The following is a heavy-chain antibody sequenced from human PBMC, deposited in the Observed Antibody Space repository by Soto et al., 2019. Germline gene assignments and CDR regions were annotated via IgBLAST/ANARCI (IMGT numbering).Heavy chain of an antibody. Sequence: EVQLVESGGGLVQPGGSLRLSCAASGFTFSSYSMNWVRQAPGKGLEWVSYISSSSSTIYYADSVKGRFTISRDNAKNSLYLQMNSLRAEDTAVYYFARDLNYVLFDYWGQGTLVTVSS. CDR3: ARDLNYVLFDY. D-gene: IGHD1-7*01. CDR1: GFTFSSYS. CDR2: ISSSSSTI. V-gene: IGHV3-48*01. J-gene: IGHJ4*02.